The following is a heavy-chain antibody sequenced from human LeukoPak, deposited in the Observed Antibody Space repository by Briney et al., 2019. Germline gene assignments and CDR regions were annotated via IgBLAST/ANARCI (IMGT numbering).Heavy chain of an antibody. CDR2: TKSNHNGATT. D-gene: IGHD3-22*01. V-gene: IGHV3-15*01. J-gene: IGHJ4*02. CDR3: AWDDKSVFDY. Sequence: GGSLRLSCVGSGFSFRDAWLSWVRQAPGKGLEWVGRTKSNHNGATTDYVAPVKDRFTISRDDSKNTLYLQMNSLKIEDTAMYYCAWDDKSVFDYWGQGTLVTVSS. CDR1: GFSFRDAW.